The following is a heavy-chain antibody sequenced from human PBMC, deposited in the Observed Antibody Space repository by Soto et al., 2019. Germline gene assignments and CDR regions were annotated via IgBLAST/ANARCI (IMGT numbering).Heavy chain of an antibody. CDR2: MYNTGST. D-gene: IGHD2-21*02. CDR3: ARDLWGYCGADCYPLDV. Sequence: SETLSLTCTVSGDSISSSYWSWIRQSPGKGLEWIGYMYNTGSTIYNPSLKSRVTISVDTSKNQFSLKLNSVTAADTAVYYCARDLWGYCGADCYPLDVWGQGTTVTVSS. V-gene: IGHV4-59*01. J-gene: IGHJ6*02. CDR1: GDSISSSY.